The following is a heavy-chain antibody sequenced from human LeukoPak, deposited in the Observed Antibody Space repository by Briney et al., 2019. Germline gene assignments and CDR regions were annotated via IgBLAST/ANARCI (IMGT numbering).Heavy chain of an antibody. J-gene: IGHJ4*02. CDR3: ASALIAAAALDY. D-gene: IGHD6-13*01. CDR1: GFTFSTYT. CDR2: ISSSSSYI. Sequence: PGGSLRLSCAASGFTFSTYTMNWVSQAPGKGLEWVSTISSSSSYIYYADSVKGRFTISRDNAKNSLYLQMNSLRPEDTAVYYCASALIAAAALDYWGQGTLVTVSS. V-gene: IGHV3-21*01.